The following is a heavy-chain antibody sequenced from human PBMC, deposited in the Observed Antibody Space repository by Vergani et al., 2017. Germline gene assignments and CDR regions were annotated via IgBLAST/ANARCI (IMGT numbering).Heavy chain of an antibody. CDR2: IYTSGST. CDR3: ARPVLSKWFDP. D-gene: IGHD3-16*02. J-gene: IGHJ5*02. Sequence: QVQLQESGPGLVKPSQTLSLTRTVSGGSISSGSYYWSWIRQPAGKGLEWIGRIYTSGSTNYNPSLKSRVTISVDTSKNQFSLKLSSVTAADTAVYYCARPVLSKWFDPWGQGTLVTVSS. V-gene: IGHV4-61*02. CDR1: GGSISSGSYY.